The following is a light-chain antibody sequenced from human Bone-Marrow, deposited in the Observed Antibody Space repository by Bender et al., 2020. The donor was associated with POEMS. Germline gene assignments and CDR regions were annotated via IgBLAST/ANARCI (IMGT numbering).Light chain of an antibody. CDR3: QVWDSRMYYV. J-gene: IGLJ1*01. V-gene: IGLV3-1*01. Sequence: YELTQPPSVSVSPGQTASITCSGEKLRDKYVAWYQQKPGQSPVLVVYQDYNRPSGIPERFSGSNSGNTATLTISGTQALDEAVYYCQVWDSRMYYVFGPGTKVTV. CDR1: KLRDKY. CDR2: QDY.